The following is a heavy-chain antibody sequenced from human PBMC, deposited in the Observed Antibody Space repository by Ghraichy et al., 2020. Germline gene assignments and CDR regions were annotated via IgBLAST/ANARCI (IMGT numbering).Heavy chain of an antibody. CDR3: ARGSGIAVAGTGYGMDV. D-gene: IGHD6-19*01. Sequence: ASVKVSCKASGYTFTSYGISWVRQAPGQGLEWMGWISAYNGNTNYAQKLQGRVTMTTDTSTSTAYMELRSLRSDDTAVYYCARGSGIAVAGTGYGMDVWGQGTTVTVSS. J-gene: IGHJ6*02. CDR2: ISAYNGNT. CDR1: GYTFTSYG. V-gene: IGHV1-18*01.